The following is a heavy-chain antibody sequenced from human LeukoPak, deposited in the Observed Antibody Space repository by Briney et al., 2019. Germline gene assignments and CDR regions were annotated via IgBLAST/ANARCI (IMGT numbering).Heavy chain of an antibody. V-gene: IGHV1-69*04. CDR2: IIPIFGIA. D-gene: IGHD1-26*01. CDR1: GGTFSSYA. Sequence: SVKVSCKASGGTFSSYAISWVRQAPGQGLEWMGRIIPIFGIANYAQKFQGRVTITADKSTSTAYMELSSLSSEDTAVYYCARDEWELLGDYYFDYWGQGTLVTVSS. CDR3: ARDEWELLGDYYFDY. J-gene: IGHJ4*02.